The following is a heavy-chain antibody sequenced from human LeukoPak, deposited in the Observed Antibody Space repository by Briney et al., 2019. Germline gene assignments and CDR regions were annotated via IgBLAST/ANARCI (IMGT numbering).Heavy chain of an antibody. CDR1: GLRICNYA. J-gene: IGHJ3*01. Sequence: GSLRLSSVGCGLRICNYAMTWVRPAPGKGLEWVSSITVNGGTTKYTDSVRGRFTVSRDNSRNTVFLQMDSLRAEDTAVYYCAKDPNGDYIGAFDGWGQGTMVTVSS. CDR3: AKDPNGDYIGAFDG. V-gene: IGHV3-23*01. D-gene: IGHD2-8*01. CDR2: ITVNGGTT.